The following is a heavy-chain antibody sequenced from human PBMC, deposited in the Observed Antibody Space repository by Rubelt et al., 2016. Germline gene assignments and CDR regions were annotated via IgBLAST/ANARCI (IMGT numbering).Heavy chain of an antibody. J-gene: IGHJ6*04. CDR1: GFISSDHG. D-gene: IGHD2-15*01. V-gene: IGHV3-33*03. CDR2: IWHDGSNK. Sequence: QEQVVESGGGVVQPGRSLKLSCAASGFISSDHGMHWVRQAPGKGLEWVAVIWHDGSNKYYEDSVKGRFTISRDNAKKSLYLQMTSLRPEDTGVYYCATRYCSGGSCQRYYGMDVWGEGATVTVSS. CDR3: ATRYCSGGSCQRYYGMDV.